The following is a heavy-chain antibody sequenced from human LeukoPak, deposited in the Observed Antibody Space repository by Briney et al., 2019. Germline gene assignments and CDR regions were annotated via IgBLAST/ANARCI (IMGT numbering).Heavy chain of an antibody. Sequence: GGSLRLSCAASGFTFSSYEMNWVRQATGKGLEWVSYISGSGTTIFYADSVKGRFTISRDNAQNLLYLQMNRLRAEDTAVYYCARENIRGNSIISFDIWGQGTMVTVSS. CDR1: GFTFSSYE. CDR2: ISGSGTTI. CDR3: ARENIRGNSIISFDI. J-gene: IGHJ3*02. D-gene: IGHD2/OR15-2a*01. V-gene: IGHV3-48*03.